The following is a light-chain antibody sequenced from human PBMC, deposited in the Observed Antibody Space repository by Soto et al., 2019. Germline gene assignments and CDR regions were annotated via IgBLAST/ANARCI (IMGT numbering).Light chain of an antibody. Sequence: QSVLTQPASVSGSPGQSITISCTGTSSDVGGYNHVSWYQIHPGKAPKLIIYEVTSRPSGVSYRFSGSKSGNSASLTISGLQAEDEADYYCSSYASSSSYVFGGGTKRTVL. CDR1: SSDVGGYNH. J-gene: IGLJ1*01. V-gene: IGLV2-14*01. CDR3: SSYASSSSYV. CDR2: EVT.